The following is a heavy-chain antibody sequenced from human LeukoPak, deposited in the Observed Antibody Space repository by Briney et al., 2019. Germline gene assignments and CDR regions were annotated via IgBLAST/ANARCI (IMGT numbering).Heavy chain of an antibody. CDR2: IYHSGST. D-gene: IGHD6-13*01. CDR3: AREGAAATGFYYYYYMDV. Sequence: SETLSLTCTVSGGSISSSSYYWGWIRQPPGKGLEWIGYIYHSGSTYYNPSLKSRVTISVDRSKNQLSLKLSSVTAADTAVYYCAREGAAATGFYYYYYMDVWGKGTTVTVSS. CDR1: GGSISSSSYY. J-gene: IGHJ6*03. V-gene: IGHV4-39*07.